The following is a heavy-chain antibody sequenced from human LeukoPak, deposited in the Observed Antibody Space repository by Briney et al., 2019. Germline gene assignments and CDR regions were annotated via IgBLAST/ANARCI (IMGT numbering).Heavy chain of an antibody. CDR1: GYTFTSYD. Sequence: ASVKVSCKASGYTFTSYDINWVRQATGQELEWMGWMNPNSGNTGYAQKFQGRVTMTRNTSISTAYMELSSLRSEDTAVYYCARGRRAAAGTGYGMDVWGQGTTVTVSS. V-gene: IGHV1-8*01. CDR3: ARGRRAAAGTGYGMDV. CDR2: MNPNSGNT. D-gene: IGHD6-13*01. J-gene: IGHJ6*02.